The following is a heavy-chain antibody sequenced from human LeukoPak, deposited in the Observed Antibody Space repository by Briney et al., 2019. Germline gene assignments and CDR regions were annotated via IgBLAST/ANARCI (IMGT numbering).Heavy chain of an antibody. CDR2: MNPNSGNT. CDR1: GYTLTSYD. Sequence: ASVKVSCKASGYTLTSYDINWVRQATGQGLEWMGWMNPNSGNTGYAQKFQGRVTMTRNTSISTAYMELSILRSEDTAVYYCARGRTVVIRGGYYYYYMDVWGKGTTVTVSS. CDR3: ARGRTVVIRGGYYYYYMDV. J-gene: IGHJ6*03. V-gene: IGHV1-8*01. D-gene: IGHD4-23*01.